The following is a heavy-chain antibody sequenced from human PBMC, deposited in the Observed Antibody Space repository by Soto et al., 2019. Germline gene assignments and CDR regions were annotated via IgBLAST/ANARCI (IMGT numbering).Heavy chain of an antibody. CDR2: IIPIFNSA. CDR1: GGPFNNFA. D-gene: IGHD5-12*01. J-gene: IGHJ4*02. Sequence: QGQLVQSGAEVKRPGSSGRVSCRASGGPFNNFALSWVRQAPGRGLEWMGGIIPIFNSANYAQKFQGRVTITADDSTSTAYMELRSLRPDDTAVYYCAREVTVASYSFDFWGQGTLVTVSS. CDR3: AREVTVASYSFDF. V-gene: IGHV1-69*01.